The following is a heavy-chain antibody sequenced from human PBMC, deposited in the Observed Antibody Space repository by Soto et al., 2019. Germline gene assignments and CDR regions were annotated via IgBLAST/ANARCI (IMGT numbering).Heavy chain of an antibody. CDR2: ISAYNGNT. D-gene: IGHD3-9*01. Sequence: AASVKVSCKASGYTFTGYYMHWVRQAPGQGLEWMGWISAYNGNTNYAQKLQGRVTMTTDTSTSTAYMELRSLRSDDTAVYYCARDSTYYDILSGDYYYYGMDVWGQGTTVTVSS. CDR1: GYTFTGYY. J-gene: IGHJ6*02. CDR3: ARDSTYYDILSGDYYYYGMDV. V-gene: IGHV1-18*04.